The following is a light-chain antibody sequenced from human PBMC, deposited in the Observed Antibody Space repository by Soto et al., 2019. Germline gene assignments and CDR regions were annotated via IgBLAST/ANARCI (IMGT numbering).Light chain of an antibody. J-gene: IGLJ1*01. CDR3: AAWDDSLNGRV. Sequence: QSVLTQPPSASGTPGQRVTITCSGSSSNIRSNTVNWYQHLPGTAPKLLIYSNSQRPSGVPDRFSGSKSGTSASLAISGLQSEDEADYSCAAWDDSLNGRVFGTGTKVTVL. V-gene: IGLV1-44*01. CDR2: SNS. CDR1: SSNIRSNT.